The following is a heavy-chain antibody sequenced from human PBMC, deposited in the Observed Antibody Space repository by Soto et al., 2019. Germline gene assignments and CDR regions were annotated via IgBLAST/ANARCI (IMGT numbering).Heavy chain of an antibody. D-gene: IGHD5-18*01. CDR1: GDSVTSGDYY. CDR3: ARVPVDTYMTYWFVP. Sequence: SETLSLTCTVSGDSVTSGDYYWSWIRQPPGKGLEWIGYIYYSGNTNYSPSLKSRVAISLDTSHNQFSLKLSSVTAADTAVYFCARVPVDTYMTYWFVPWGQGTLVA. V-gene: IGHV4-61*08. CDR2: IYYSGNT. J-gene: IGHJ5*01.